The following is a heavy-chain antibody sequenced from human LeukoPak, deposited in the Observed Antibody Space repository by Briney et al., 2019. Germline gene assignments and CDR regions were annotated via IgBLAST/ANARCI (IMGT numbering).Heavy chain of an antibody. D-gene: IGHD3-3*01. CDR2: IYYSGST. Sequence: SETLPLTCTVSGGSISSSSYYWGWIRQPPGKGLEWIGSIYYSGSTYYNPSLKSRVTISVDTSKNQFSLKLSSVTAADPAVYYCAILDGDDYWGQGTLVTVSS. V-gene: IGHV4-39*01. CDR1: GGSISSSSYY. J-gene: IGHJ4*02. CDR3: AILDGDDY.